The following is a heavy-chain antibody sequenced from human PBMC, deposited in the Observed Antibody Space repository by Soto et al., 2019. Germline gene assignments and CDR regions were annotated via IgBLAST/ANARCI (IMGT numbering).Heavy chain of an antibody. CDR1: GGSFHGYS. D-gene: IGHD3-16*01. CDR2: ISYRGST. Sequence: SETLSLTCNVSGGSFHGYSWSWFRQTSGKGLEWTGDISYRGSTSYSPSLKSRLLISLDTSNNQFSLKVASVTPADTAVYYCARALLGFSYGYGGYFDPWGPGTLVTVSS. CDR3: ARALLGFSYGYGGYFDP. V-gene: IGHV4-34*01. J-gene: IGHJ4*02.